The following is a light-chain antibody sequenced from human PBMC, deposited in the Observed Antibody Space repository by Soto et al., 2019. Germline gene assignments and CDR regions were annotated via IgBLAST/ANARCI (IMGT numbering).Light chain of an antibody. CDR3: QQYDTSHT. Sequence: EIVLTQSPGTLSLSPGERATLSCRASQSVSSSYLGWYQQKPGQAPRLLIYGASSRATGIPDRFSGSGSGTDFTLTISRLEPEDFAVYFCQQYDTSHTFGQGTKLEIK. V-gene: IGKV3-20*01. CDR2: GAS. J-gene: IGKJ2*01. CDR1: QSVSSSY.